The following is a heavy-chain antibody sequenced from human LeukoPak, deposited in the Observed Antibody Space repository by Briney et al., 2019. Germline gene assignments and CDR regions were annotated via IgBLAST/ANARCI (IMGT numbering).Heavy chain of an antibody. CDR3: AREIRDGYNMVTD. V-gene: IGHV1-2*02. CDR2: INPNSGGT. D-gene: IGHD5-24*01. J-gene: IGHJ1*01. CDR1: GYTFTRYY. Sequence: ASVKVSCKASGYTFTRYYMHWVRQAPGQGLEWMGWINPNSGGTNYAQKFQGRVTMTRDTSISTAYMELSRLRSDDTAVYYCAREIRDGYNMVTDWGQGTLVTVSS.